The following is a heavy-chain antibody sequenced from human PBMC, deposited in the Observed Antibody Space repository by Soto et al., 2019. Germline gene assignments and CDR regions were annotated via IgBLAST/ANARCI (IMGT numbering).Heavy chain of an antibody. Sequence: EVQLLESGGGLVQPGGSLRLSCAASGFTFSSYAMSWVRQAPGKGLEWVANIKVDGSEQYYVDSVKGRFTVSRDNAKKSLYLQMNSLRVEDTAVYYCAKWGGGGSDHWGQGTLVTVSS. D-gene: IGHD3-16*01. V-gene: IGHV3-7*01. CDR3: AKWGGGGSDH. CDR1: GFTFSSYA. J-gene: IGHJ4*02. CDR2: IKVDGSEQ.